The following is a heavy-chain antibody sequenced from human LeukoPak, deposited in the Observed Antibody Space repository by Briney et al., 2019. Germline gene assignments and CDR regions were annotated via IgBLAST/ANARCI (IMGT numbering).Heavy chain of an antibody. CDR3: ARDRYSGYDGFGAFDI. Sequence: PSETLSLTCTVSGGSISSGDYYWSWIRQPPGKGLEWIGSIYYSGSTYYNPSLKSRVTISVDTSKNQFSLKLSSVTAADTAVYYCARDRYSGYDGFGAFDIWGQGTMVTVSS. CDR2: IYYSGST. J-gene: IGHJ3*02. CDR1: GGSISSGDYY. D-gene: IGHD5-12*01. V-gene: IGHV4-39*07.